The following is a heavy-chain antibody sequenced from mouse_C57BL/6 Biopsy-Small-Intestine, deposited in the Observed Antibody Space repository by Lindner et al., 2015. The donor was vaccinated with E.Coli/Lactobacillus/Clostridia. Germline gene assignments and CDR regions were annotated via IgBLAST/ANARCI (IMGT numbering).Heavy chain of an antibody. CDR1: GFNTKDDY. Sequence: VQLQESGAELVRPGASVKLSCTASGFNTKDDYMHWVKQRPEQGLEWIGWIDPENGDTEYASKFQGKATMTSDTSSNTAYLQLSSLTSEDTAVYYCTTRTYDYAWFAYWGQGTLVTVSA. J-gene: IGHJ3*01. CDR3: TTRTYDYAWFAY. V-gene: IGHV14-4*01. D-gene: IGHD2-4*01. CDR2: IDPENGDT.